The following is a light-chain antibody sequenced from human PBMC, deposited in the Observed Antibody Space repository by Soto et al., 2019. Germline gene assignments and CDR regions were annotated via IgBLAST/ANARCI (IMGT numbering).Light chain of an antibody. CDR3: SSYTTSSTPYV. CDR2: EVS. J-gene: IGLJ1*01. Sequence: QSVLTQPASVSGSPGQSITISCTGTDSDVGGYNYVSWYQQHPGKAPKLIIYEVSNRPSGASTRFSGSKSGNTASLTIPGLQAEDEADYYCSSYTTSSTPYVFGTGTKVTVL. CDR1: DSDVGGYNY. V-gene: IGLV2-14*01.